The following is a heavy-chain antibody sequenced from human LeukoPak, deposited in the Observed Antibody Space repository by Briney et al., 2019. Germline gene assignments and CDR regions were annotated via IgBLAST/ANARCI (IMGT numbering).Heavy chain of an antibody. D-gene: IGHD6-13*01. CDR1: GFSFGSYA. J-gene: IGHJ3*01. CDR3: ARDRYSSV. CDR2: ISAIGGSR. V-gene: IGHV3-23*01. Sequence: GGSLLHSCGASGFSFGSYAMNWVRQAPGKGLEWVSGISAIGGSRYYADSVKGRFTISRDNAKNSLYLQMNSLRAEDTAIYYCARDRYSSVSGQG.